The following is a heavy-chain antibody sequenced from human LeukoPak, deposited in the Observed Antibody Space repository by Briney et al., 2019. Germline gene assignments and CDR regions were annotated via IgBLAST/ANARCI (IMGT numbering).Heavy chain of an antibody. J-gene: IGHJ3*02. CDR1: GFTFSSYS. V-gene: IGHV3-21*01. D-gene: IGHD1-26*01. Sequence: PGGSLRLSCAASGFTFSSYSMNWVRQAPGKGLEWVSSITSSSSCIYYADSVKGRFTISRDNAKNSLYLQMNSLRAEDTAVYYCARAKVGATYDAFDIWGHGTMVTVSS. CDR2: ITSSSSCI. CDR3: ARAKVGATYDAFDI.